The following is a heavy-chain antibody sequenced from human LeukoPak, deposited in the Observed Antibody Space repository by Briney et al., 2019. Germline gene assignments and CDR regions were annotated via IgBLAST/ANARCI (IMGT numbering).Heavy chain of an antibody. CDR3: AKGGSNGWYADH. J-gene: IGHJ5*02. V-gene: IGHV3-9*03. D-gene: IGHD6-19*01. CDR2: ISWSTATI. CDR1: GFKFDDYS. Sequence: PGMSLRLSCVGSGFKFDDYSMHWVRQVPGKGLDWVSGISWSTATIAYADSVKGRFTISRDNAKNSLYLQMNSLRPEDMALYYCAKGGSNGWYADHWGQGTLVTVSS.